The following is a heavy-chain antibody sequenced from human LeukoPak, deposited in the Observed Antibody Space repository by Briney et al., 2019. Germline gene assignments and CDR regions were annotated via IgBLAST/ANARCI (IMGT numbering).Heavy chain of an antibody. CDR3: AKDPPVPS. Sequence: GGSLRLSCAASGFTFDDYAMHWVRQAPGKGLEWVSGISWNSGSIGYADSVKGRFTISRDNAKNSLYLQMNSLRAEDTALYYCAKDPPVPSWGQGTLVTVSS. V-gene: IGHV3-9*01. CDR1: GFTFDDYA. D-gene: IGHD2-2*01. CDR2: ISWNSGSI. J-gene: IGHJ4*02.